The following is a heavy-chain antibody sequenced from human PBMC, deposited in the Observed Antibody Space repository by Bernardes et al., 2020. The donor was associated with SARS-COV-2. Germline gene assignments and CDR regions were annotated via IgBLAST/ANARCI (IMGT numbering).Heavy chain of an antibody. D-gene: IGHD2-8*01. CDR1: GFTFSSHG. CDR2: ISYDGSTG. J-gene: IGHJ4*02. V-gene: IGHV3-30*03. Sequence: GGSLRLSCAASGFTFSSHGIHWVRQAPGKGLEWLAVISYDGSTGWYADAVKGRFTISRDNSKNTASLQMHSLKPDDTARYFCVRDMYGRNDYWGQGTVVTVSS. CDR3: VRDMYGRNDY.